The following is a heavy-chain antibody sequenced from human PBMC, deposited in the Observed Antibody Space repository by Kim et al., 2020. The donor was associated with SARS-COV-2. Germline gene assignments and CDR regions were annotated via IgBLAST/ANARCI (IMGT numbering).Heavy chain of an antibody. V-gene: IGHV3-23*01. J-gene: IGHJ4*02. CDR3: AKCLSLFDS. D-gene: IGHD2-21*01. CDR2: TSAIGT. CDR1: GFTFRDFA. Sequence: GGSLRLSCAASGFTFRDFAMNWVRQGPGKGLEWVSTTSAIGTYYADSVPGRFTISSANSKDTLYLQMNSLRADDTALYYFAKCLSLFDSWGQGSLFTVSS.